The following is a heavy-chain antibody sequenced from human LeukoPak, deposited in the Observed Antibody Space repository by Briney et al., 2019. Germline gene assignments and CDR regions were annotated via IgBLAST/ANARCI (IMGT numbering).Heavy chain of an antibody. J-gene: IGHJ3*02. Sequence: GESLKISCKGSGYSFTTYWIGWVRQMPGEGLEWMGIIYPGDSDTRYSPSFEGQVTIAADKSFSTAYLQWSKLKASDTAMYYCAGRNYGDDAFDIWGQGTKVTVSS. CDR2: IYPGDSDT. V-gene: IGHV5-51*01. CDR3: AGRNYGDDAFDI. CDR1: GYSFTTYW. D-gene: IGHD4-17*01.